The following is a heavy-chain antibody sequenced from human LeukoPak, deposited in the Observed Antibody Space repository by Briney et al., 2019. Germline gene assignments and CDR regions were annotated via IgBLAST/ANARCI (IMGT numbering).Heavy chain of an antibody. D-gene: IGHD5-12*01. Sequence: ASVKVSCKASGYTFHSYHMHWVRTAPGQGLEWMGIINPSGGSTSYAQKFQGRVTMTRDTSTSTVYMELSSLRSEDTAVYYCARDRLMGVDIVATSPFDYWGQGTLVTVSS. CDR1: GYTFHSYH. CDR2: INPSGGST. CDR3: ARDRLMGVDIVATSPFDY. V-gene: IGHV1-46*02. J-gene: IGHJ4*02.